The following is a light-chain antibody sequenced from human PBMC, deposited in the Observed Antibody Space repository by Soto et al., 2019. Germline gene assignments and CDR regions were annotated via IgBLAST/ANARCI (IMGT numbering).Light chain of an antibody. Sequence: QSVLTQPASVSGSPGQAITISCTGTSSDIGAYNYVSWYQHHPGRAPKLLIYDVNNRPSGVSNRFFGSKSGNTASLTISGLQPDDDSDYYCSSWTTSSTLVFGGGTKVTVL. CDR1: SSDIGAYNY. V-gene: IGLV2-14*03. CDR2: DVN. CDR3: SSWTTSSTLV. J-gene: IGLJ2*01.